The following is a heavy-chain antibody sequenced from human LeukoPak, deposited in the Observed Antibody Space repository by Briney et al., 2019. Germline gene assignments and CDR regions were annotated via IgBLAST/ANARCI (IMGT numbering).Heavy chain of an antibody. V-gene: IGHV1-18*01. D-gene: IGHD6-19*01. CDR3: ARVSSGWYPTGYFDY. J-gene: IGHJ4*02. Sequence: ASVKVSCKASGYTFTSYGISWVRQAPGQGLEWMGWISAYNGNTNYAQKLQGRVTMTTDTSTSTAYMELRSLRSDDTAVYYCARVSSGWYPTGYFDYWGQGTLVTVSS. CDR1: GYTFTSYG. CDR2: ISAYNGNT.